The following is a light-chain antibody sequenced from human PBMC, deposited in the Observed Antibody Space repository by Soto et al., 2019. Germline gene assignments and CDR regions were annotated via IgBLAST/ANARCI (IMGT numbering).Light chain of an antibody. Sequence: DIHMTQSPSTLSASVGDRVTITCRASQSISIWLAWYQQKPGRAPNLLIYGTSSLESGVPSRFSGSGSGTEFTLTISSLQPDDLATYYCQHYNDDSWTVGQGTKVEIK. CDR2: GTS. CDR1: QSISIW. J-gene: IGKJ1*01. V-gene: IGKV1-5*03. CDR3: QHYNDDSWT.